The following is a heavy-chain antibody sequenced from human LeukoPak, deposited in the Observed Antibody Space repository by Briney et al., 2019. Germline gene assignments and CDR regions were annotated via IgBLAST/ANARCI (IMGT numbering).Heavy chain of an antibody. CDR3: AREPFTIFGVVIPKGGFADY. CDR1: GYTFTGYY. D-gene: IGHD3-3*01. CDR2: INPNSGGT. Sequence: GASVKVSCKASGYTFTGYYMHWVRQAPGQGLEWMGRINPNSGGTNYAQKFQGRVTMTRDTSISTAYMELSRLRSDDTAVYYCAREPFTIFGVVIPKGGFADYWGQGTLVTVSS. J-gene: IGHJ4*02. V-gene: IGHV1-2*06.